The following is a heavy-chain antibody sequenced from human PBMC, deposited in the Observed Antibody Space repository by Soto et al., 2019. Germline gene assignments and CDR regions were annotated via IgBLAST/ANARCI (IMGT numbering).Heavy chain of an antibody. D-gene: IGHD3-3*01. CDR2: ISGSGGTT. V-gene: IGHV3-23*01. J-gene: IGHJ4*02. CDR1: GFTFSSYA. Sequence: EVQLLESGGDLVQPGGSLRLSCVASGFTFSSYAMNWVRQAPGKGLEWVSSISGSGGTTYYADSVKGRFTISRDNSKTTRYVQMSSLRAEDTAVYYCAKHSDFWSGAGDYWGQGTLVTVSS. CDR3: AKHSDFWSGAGDY.